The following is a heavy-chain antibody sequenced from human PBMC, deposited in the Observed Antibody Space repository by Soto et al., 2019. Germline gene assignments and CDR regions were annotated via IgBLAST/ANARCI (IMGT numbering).Heavy chain of an antibody. CDR2: IYPKTGVT. V-gene: IGHV1-2*02. Sequence: AAVKVSCKTSGYTFDVYYSQWVRQAPGQGLEWMGWIYPKTGVTYYAQKFQGSVTMTRDTSIRTLYMDLTSLKSDDTSVYFCVSEHCPDCDLGQG. D-gene: IGHD2-21*02. CDR3: VSEHCPDCD. J-gene: IGHJ4*01. CDR1: GYTFDVYY.